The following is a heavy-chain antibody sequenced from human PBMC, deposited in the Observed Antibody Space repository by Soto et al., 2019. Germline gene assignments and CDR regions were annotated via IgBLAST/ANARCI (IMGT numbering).Heavy chain of an antibody. J-gene: IGHJ6*02. CDR1: GYTFTGYY. CDR2: INPNSGGT. CDR3: ARDTATVTTRAGYYYYGMDV. D-gene: IGHD4-17*01. Sequence: ASVKVSCKASGYTFTGYYMHWVRQAPGQGLEWMGWINPNSGGTNYAQKFQGRVTITADESTSTAYMELSSLRSEDTAVYYCARDTATVTTRAGYYYYGMDVWGQGTTVTVSS. V-gene: IGHV1-2*02.